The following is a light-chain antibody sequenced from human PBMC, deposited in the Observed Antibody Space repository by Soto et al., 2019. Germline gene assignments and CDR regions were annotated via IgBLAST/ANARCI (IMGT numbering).Light chain of an antibody. CDR2: NTS. CDR3: QQYITYPLT. Sequence: IQMTQSPSTLSTSVGDRVTITCRASQSVNTWLAWYQQKPGKAPELLIHNTSNLASGAPSRFSGSGSGTEFTLTISSLHPDDFATYYCQQYITYPLTFGGGTKVEIK. V-gene: IGKV1-5*03. J-gene: IGKJ4*01. CDR1: QSVNTW.